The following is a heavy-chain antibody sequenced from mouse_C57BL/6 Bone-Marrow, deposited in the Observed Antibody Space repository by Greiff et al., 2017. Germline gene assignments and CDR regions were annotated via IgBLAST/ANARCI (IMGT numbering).Heavy chain of an antibody. V-gene: IGHV1-69*01. J-gene: IGHJ3*01. CDR3: ARDYYSSSFWLAY. CDR2: IDPSDSYT. Sequence: QVQLQQPGAELVMPGASVKLSCKASGYTFTSYWMHWVKQRPGQGLEWIGEIDPSDSYTNYNQKFKGKSPLTVAKSYSTAYMQLSSLTSEDSAFYYCARDYYSSSFWLAYWGQGTLVTVSA. D-gene: IGHD1-1*01. CDR1: GYTFTSYW.